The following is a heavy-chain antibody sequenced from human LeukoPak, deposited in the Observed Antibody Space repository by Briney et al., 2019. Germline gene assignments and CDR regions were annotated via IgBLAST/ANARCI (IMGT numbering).Heavy chain of an antibody. Sequence: SETLSLTCTVSGGSISDYFWTWIRQPPGKGLEWIGYIHYSGSTIYNPSLKTRVTIPVDMSENHFSLRLSSVTAADTAVYYCARARRYYYDSSGSRQEYFDLWGRGTLVTVSS. CDR2: IHYSGST. D-gene: IGHD3-22*01. CDR1: GGSISDYF. J-gene: IGHJ2*01. V-gene: IGHV4-59*01. CDR3: ARARRYYYDSSGSRQEYFDL.